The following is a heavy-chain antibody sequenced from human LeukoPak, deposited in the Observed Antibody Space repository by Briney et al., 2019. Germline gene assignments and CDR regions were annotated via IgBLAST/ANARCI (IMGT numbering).Heavy chain of an antibody. CDR1: GFTVSSNY. J-gene: IGHJ4*02. D-gene: IGHD3-22*01. CDR2: IYSGGST. CDR3: ARRQSYYDSSGYTYGFDY. Sequence: GGSLRLSRAASGFTVSSNYMSWVRQAPGKGLEWVSVIYSGGSTYYADSVKGRFTISRDNSKNTLYLQMNSLRAEDTAVYYCARRQSYYDSSGYTYGFDYWGQGTLVTVSS. V-gene: IGHV3-66*01.